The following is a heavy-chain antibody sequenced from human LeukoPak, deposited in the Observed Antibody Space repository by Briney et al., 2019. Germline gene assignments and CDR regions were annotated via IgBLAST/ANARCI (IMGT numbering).Heavy chain of an antibody. J-gene: IGHJ4*02. CDR3: ASLSVTGTPDDY. V-gene: IGHV4-61*05. D-gene: IGHD6-19*01. Sequence: SETLSLTCTVSRGSITSTDHYWAWIRQPPGKGLEWIGYIYHTGGTNYSPSLKSRITISVDTSENTFSLKLRSVTAADTAVYYCASLSVTGTPDDYWGRGTLVSVSS. CDR2: IYHTGGT. CDR1: RGSITSTDHY.